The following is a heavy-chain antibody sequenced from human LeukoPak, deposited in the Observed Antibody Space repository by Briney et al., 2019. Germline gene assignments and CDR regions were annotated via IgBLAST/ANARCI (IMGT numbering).Heavy chain of an antibody. CDR3: ARRHSSLPLDY. J-gene: IGHJ4*02. CDR1: GYSFTTYW. D-gene: IGHD3-22*01. Sequence: GESLKISCKGSGYSFTTYWISWVRQMPGKGLEWMGIIYPGDSDTRYSPSFQGQVTISADKSINTAYLQWSSLKASDTAMYYCARRHSSLPLDYWGQGTLVTVSS. V-gene: IGHV5-51*01. CDR2: IYPGDSDT.